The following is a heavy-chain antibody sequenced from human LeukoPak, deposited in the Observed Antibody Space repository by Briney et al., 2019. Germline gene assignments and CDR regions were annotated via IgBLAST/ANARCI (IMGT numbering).Heavy chain of an antibody. CDR1: GFTFSTYA. CDR2: IRYDGSNK. CDR3: AKPSSNYDFWSGYTN. D-gene: IGHD3-3*01. Sequence: PGGSLRLSRAASGFTFSTYAMHWVRQAPGKGLEWVAFIRYDGSNKYYADSVKGRFTISRDNPKNTLYLQMNSLRAEDTAVYYCAKPSSNYDFWSGYTNWGQGTLVTVSS. J-gene: IGHJ4*02. V-gene: IGHV3-30*02.